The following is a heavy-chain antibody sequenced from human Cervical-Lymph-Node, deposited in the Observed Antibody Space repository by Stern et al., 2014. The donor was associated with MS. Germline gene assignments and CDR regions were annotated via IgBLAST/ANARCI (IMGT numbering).Heavy chain of an antibody. Sequence: EVQLVESGGGLVQSGGSLRLSCAASGFTFSSYDMHWVRQATGKGLEWVSAIGTACDTYYPGSVKGRFTIARENAKNSLYLQMNSLRAGDTAVYYCARGNGYCSGGSCYWFDPWGQGTLVTVSS. CDR2: IGTACDT. V-gene: IGHV3-13*01. CDR3: ARGNGYCSGGSCYWFDP. J-gene: IGHJ5*02. D-gene: IGHD2-15*01. CDR1: GFTFSSYD.